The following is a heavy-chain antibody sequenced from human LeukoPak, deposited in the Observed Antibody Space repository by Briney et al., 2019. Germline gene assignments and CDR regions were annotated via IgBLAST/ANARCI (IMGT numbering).Heavy chain of an antibody. V-gene: IGHV3-30*02. J-gene: IGHJ4*02. D-gene: IGHD6-13*01. Sequence: PGGSLRLSCAASGFTFSSYGMHWVRQAPGKGLEWVAFIRYDGSNKYYADSVKGRFTISRDNSKNTLYLQMNSLRAEDTAVYYCAKDLGGSSWRGGRFANWGQGTLVTVSS. CDR2: IRYDGSNK. CDR1: GFTFSSYG. CDR3: AKDLGGSSWRGGRFAN.